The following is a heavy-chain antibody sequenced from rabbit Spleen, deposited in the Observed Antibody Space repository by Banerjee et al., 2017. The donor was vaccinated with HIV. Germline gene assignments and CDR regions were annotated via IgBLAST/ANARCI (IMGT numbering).Heavy chain of an antibody. J-gene: IGHJ4*01. CDR2: VDVGSSGFT. Sequence: QSLEESGGDLVKPGASLTLTCKASGLDLSGSYYMCWVRQAPGKGLEWIGCVDVGSSGFTYFANWAKGRFTFSKTSSTTVTLQLSSLTAADTATYFCARDLTGVIGWNFGWWGPGTLVTVS. CDR1: GLDLSGSYY. V-gene: IGHV1S40*01. CDR3: ARDLTGVIGWNFGW. D-gene: IGHD1-1*01.